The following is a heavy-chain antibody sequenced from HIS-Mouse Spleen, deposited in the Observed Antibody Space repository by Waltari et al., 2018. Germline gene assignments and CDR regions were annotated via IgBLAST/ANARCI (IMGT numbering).Heavy chain of an antibody. J-gene: IGHJ4*02. CDR3: ARGLAARFDY. V-gene: IGHV4-34*01. D-gene: IGHD6-6*01. CDR2: INHSGST. CDR1: GGSLGGYY. Sequence: QVQLQQWGAGLLKPSETLSLTCAVYGGSLGGYYWSGIGQPPGKGLEWIGEINHSGSTNYNPSLKSRVTISVDTSKNQFSLKLSSVTAADTAVYYCARGLAARFDYWGQGTLVTVPS.